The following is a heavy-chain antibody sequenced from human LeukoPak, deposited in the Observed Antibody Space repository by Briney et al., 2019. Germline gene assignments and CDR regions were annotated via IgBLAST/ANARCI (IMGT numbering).Heavy chain of an antibody. CDR1: GASISSGSNY. CDR2: IYSSGST. CDR3: ARGVMAAILTPFDY. D-gene: IGHD5-24*01. V-gene: IGHV4-39*07. J-gene: IGHJ4*02. Sequence: SETLSLTCSVSGASISSGSNYWGWIRQPPGKTLEWIGSIYSSGSTYYNPSLKSRVIIIIDTPKNHFSLTLSSVTAADTAVYYCARGVMAAILTPFDYWGQGTLVTVSS.